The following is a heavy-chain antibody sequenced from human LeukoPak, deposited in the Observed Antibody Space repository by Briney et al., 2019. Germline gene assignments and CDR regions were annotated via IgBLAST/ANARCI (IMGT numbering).Heavy chain of an antibody. Sequence: PGGSLRLSCAASGFTFDDYAMHWVRHAPGKGLEWVSGISWNSGSIGYADSVKGRFTISRDNAKNSLYLQMNSLRAEDTALYYCAKALVGYYFDYWGQGTLVTVSS. CDR3: AKALVGYYFDY. V-gene: IGHV3-9*01. J-gene: IGHJ4*02. CDR1: GFTFDDYA. CDR2: ISWNSGSI. D-gene: IGHD3-9*01.